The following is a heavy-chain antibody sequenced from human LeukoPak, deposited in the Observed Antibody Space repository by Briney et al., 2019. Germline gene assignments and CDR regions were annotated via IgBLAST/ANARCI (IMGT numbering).Heavy chain of an antibody. CDR1: GFTFSSYW. Sequence: GGSLRLSCAASGFTFSSYWMHWVRQAPGKGLEWVSYISSSGSTIYYADSVKGRFTISRDNAKNSLYLQMNSLRAEDTAVYYCAKLGRNYFDYWGQGTLVTVSS. D-gene: IGHD3-10*01. CDR2: ISSSGSTI. J-gene: IGHJ4*02. V-gene: IGHV3-48*04. CDR3: AKLGRNYFDY.